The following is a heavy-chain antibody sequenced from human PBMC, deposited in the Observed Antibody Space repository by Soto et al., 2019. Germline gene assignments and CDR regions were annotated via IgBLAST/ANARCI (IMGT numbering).Heavy chain of an antibody. D-gene: IGHD3-10*01. CDR3: ASAGDRDRVIDHHGVDV. CDR2: IKQDGSEK. CDR1: GFTFSRYW. V-gene: IGHV3-7*02. J-gene: IGHJ6*02. Sequence: EVQLVESGGGLVQPGGSLRLSCAASGFTFSRYWMGWVRQAPEKGLEWVANIKQDGSEKHYVDSVKGRFSISRDNAKNSLFLQVNSLRVEDTAVYYCASAGDRDRVIDHHGVDVWGQGISVIVAS.